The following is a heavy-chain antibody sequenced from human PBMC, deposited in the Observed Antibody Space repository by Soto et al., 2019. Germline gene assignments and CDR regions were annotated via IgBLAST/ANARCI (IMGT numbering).Heavy chain of an antibody. Sequence: ASVKVSCKASGYTFTRYGISWVRQAPGQGLEWMGWISTYNGNTNYAQKLQGRVTMTKDTSTSTVYMDLRSLRSDDTAVYYCARLDSDYDYYYAMDVWGQGTTVTVSS. CDR1: GYTFTRYG. V-gene: IGHV1-18*01. CDR3: ARLDSDYDYYYAMDV. CDR2: ISTYNGNT. J-gene: IGHJ6*02. D-gene: IGHD6-25*01.